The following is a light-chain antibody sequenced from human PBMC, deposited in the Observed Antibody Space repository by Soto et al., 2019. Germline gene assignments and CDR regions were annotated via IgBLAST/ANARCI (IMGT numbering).Light chain of an antibody. V-gene: IGKV1-5*03. Sequence: DIQMTQSPSTLSASVGDSVTSXCRSTQTISTSLAWYQQIPGRAPELLIYKASILDTGVPSRFSGSGSGTEFTLTISSLQPDDFATYYCQQYHEYWFGQGTKVDIK. CDR1: QTISTS. CDR2: KAS. J-gene: IGKJ1*01. CDR3: QQYHEYW.